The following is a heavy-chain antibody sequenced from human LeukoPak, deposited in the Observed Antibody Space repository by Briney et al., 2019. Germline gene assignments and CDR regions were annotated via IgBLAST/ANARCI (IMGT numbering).Heavy chain of an antibody. CDR3: ASQVGLYGSAFDI. CDR1: GGSISSGGYY. V-gene: IGHV4-31*03. D-gene: IGHD3-10*01. CDR2: IYNSGST. Sequence: PSETLSLTCTVSGGSISSGGYYWSWIRQHPGKGLEWIGNIYNSGSTYYNPSLKSRVIISVDTSKNQFSLELSSVTAADTAVYYCASQVGLYGSAFDIWGQGTMVTVSS. J-gene: IGHJ3*02.